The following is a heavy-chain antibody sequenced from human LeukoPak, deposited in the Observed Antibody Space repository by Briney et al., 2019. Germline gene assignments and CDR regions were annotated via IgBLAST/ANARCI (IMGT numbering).Heavy chain of an antibody. D-gene: IGHD3-10*01. CDR2: IYPGDSDT. CDR3: ARLSLTFESESNGPFDP. CDR1: GYSFTSYW. J-gene: IGHJ5*02. V-gene: IGHV5-51*01. Sequence: GESLKISCKGSGYSFTSYWIGWVRQMPGKGLEWMGIIYPGDSDTRYSPSFQGQVTISADKSISTAYLQWSSLKASDTAMYYCARLSLTFESESNGPFDPWGQGTLVTVSS.